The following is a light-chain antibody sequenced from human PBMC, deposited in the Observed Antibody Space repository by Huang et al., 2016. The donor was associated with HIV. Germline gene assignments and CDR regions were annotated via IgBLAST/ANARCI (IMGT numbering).Light chain of an antibody. Sequence: DIQMTQSPSSLSASVGDRVTLTCRTSQDIGSHLNWYQQRPGRAPKLLIYVSSTLQSWVPSRFSGGGSWTDFTLTISNLQPEDFATYYCQHSYVSLGYTFGQGTKLEI. CDR1: QDIGSH. J-gene: IGKJ2*01. CDR2: VSS. V-gene: IGKV1-39*01. CDR3: QHSYVSLGYT.